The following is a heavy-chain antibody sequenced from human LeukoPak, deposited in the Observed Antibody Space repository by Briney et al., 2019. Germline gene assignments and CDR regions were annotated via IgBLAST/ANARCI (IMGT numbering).Heavy chain of an antibody. CDR1: GFTFSTDW. V-gene: IGHV3-74*01. Sequence: GGSLRLSCAASGFTFSTDWMHWVRQAPGKGLVWVSRISTDGSITSYADSVKGRFTISRDNSKNTLYLQMNSLRAEDTAVYYCASSRLGSGSYYFDYWGQGTLVTVSS. CDR2: ISTDGSIT. D-gene: IGHD3-10*01. J-gene: IGHJ4*02. CDR3: ASSRLGSGSYYFDY.